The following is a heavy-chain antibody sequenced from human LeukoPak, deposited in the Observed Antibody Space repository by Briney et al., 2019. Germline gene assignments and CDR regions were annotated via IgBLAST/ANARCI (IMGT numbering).Heavy chain of an antibody. CDR1: GGSISSYY. Sequence: SETLSLTCTVSGGSISSYYWSWIRQPPGKGLEWIGYIYYSGSTNYNPSLKSRVTISVDTSKNQFSLKLSSATAADTAVYYCARQGRGYGGTFDYWGQGTLVTVSS. J-gene: IGHJ4*02. V-gene: IGHV4-59*01. CDR2: IYYSGST. CDR3: ARQGRGYGGTFDY. D-gene: IGHD3-16*01.